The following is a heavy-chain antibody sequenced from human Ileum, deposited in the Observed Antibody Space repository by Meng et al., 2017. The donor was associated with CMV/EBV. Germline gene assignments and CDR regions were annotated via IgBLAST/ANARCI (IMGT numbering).Heavy chain of an antibody. CDR1: GFTFDGYA. J-gene: IGHJ5*02. Sequence: SLKISCAASGFTFDGYAMHWVRQAPGKGLEWVSGISWNSGSIGYADSVKGRFTISRDNAKNSLYLQMKSLRAEDTALYYCAKGMGSGAARPNWFDPRGQGTLVTVFS. CDR3: AKGMGSGAARPNWFDP. D-gene: IGHD6-6*01. V-gene: IGHV3-9*01. CDR2: ISWNSGSI.